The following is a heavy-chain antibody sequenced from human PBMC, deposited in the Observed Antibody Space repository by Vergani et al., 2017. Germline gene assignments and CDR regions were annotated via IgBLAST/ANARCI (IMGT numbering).Heavy chain of an antibody. CDR3: ARDYSDYGVDY. CDR1: GFIFSSYG. CDR2: IWCDGNNK. D-gene: IGHD4-11*01. J-gene: IGHJ4*02. Sequence: QVQLVESGGGVVQPGRSLRLSCVVSGFIFSSYGMHWVRQAPGKGLEWVAVIWCDGNNKYYADSVKGRFTVSRDNSKNTLFLQMNSLRVEDTAVYYCARDYSDYGVDYWGQGTLVTVSS. V-gene: IGHV3-33*01.